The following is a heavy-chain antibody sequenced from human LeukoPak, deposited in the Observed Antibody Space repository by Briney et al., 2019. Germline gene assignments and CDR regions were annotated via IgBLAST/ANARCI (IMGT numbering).Heavy chain of an antibody. CDR1: GGTISSSY. Sequence: PSETLSLTCSLSGGTISSSYWSSIRQSRCGQLEDIAYISSAGGDTYNPSLRGRVIISRDTSKNQVSLNLTSVTAADTAVYFCARDRHAGSCSGSRCYPYYFDSWGQGTLVTVSS. V-gene: IGHV4-59*01. D-gene: IGHD2-15*01. CDR2: ISSAGGD. J-gene: IGHJ4*02. CDR3: ARDRHAGSCSGSRCYPYYFDS.